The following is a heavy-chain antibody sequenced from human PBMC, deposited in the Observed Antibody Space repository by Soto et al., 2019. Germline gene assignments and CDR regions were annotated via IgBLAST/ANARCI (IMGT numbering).Heavy chain of an antibody. V-gene: IGHV1-69*12. CDR2: IIPIFGAA. CDR3: ASLLRGYSGTGDY. Sequence: QVQLVQSGAEVKKPGSSVKVSCKASGGTFSSSAISWVRQAPGQGLEWMGGIIPIFGAANYAQRFQGRVTITADESTSTAYMELSSLRSEDTAVYYCASLLRGYSGTGDYWGQGTLVTVSS. D-gene: IGHD5-12*01. CDR1: GGTFSSSA. J-gene: IGHJ4*02.